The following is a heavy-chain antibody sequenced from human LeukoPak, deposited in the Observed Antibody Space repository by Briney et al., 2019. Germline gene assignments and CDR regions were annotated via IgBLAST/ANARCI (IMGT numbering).Heavy chain of an antibody. V-gene: IGHV3-48*01. CDR2: ISSSSSTI. Sequence: PGGSLRLSCAASGFTFSSCSMNWVRQAPGKGLEWVSYISSSSSTIYYADSVKGRFTISRDNSRNTVYLQMNSLRVEDTAVYYCAGTYSQESGYDFVFHYWGQGTRVTVSS. CDR3: AGTYSQESGYDFVFHY. CDR1: GFTFSSCS. D-gene: IGHD5-12*01. J-gene: IGHJ4*02.